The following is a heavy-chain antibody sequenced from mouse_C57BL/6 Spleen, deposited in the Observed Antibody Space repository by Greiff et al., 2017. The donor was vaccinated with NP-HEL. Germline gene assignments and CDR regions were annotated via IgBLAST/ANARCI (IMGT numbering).Heavy chain of an antibody. CDR2: IDPSDSYT. D-gene: IGHD3-2*02. CDR3: ARRLRLGGLDY. Sequence: QVQLQQPGAELVKPGASVKLSCKASGYTFTSYWMQWVTQRPGQGLEWIGEIDPSDSYTNYNQKFKGKATLTVDTSSSTAYMQLSSLTSEDSAVYYCARRLRLGGLDYWGQGTTLTVSS. CDR1: GYTFTSYW. V-gene: IGHV1-50*01. J-gene: IGHJ2*01.